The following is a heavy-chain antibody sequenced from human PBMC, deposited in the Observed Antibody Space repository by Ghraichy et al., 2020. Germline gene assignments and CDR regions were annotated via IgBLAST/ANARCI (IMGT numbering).Heavy chain of an antibody. CDR1: GFTFSSYA. CDR3: GRSGSSWYTPDYYYYFGMDV. Sequence: GGSLRLSCAASGFTFSSYAMSWVRQAPGKGLEWVSAISGSGGSTYYADSVKGRFTISRDNSKNTLYLQMNSLRAEDTAVYYCGRSGSSWYTPDYYYYFGMDVWGQGTTVTVSS. J-gene: IGHJ6*02. D-gene: IGHD6-13*01. CDR2: ISGSGGST. V-gene: IGHV3-23*01.